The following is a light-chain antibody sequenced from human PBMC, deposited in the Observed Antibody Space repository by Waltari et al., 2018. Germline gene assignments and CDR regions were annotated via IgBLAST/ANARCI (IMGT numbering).Light chain of an antibody. CDR2: AAS. V-gene: IGKV1-39*01. CDR1: QTISSY. CDR3: QQSYSAPPLT. J-gene: IGKJ4*01. Sequence: DIQLTQSPSSLSASGGDRVSITCRESQTISSYLHWYQHKPGKAPQLLIYAASNLQSGVPSRFSGSGSGTDFTLVISNLQPEDFATYFCQQSYSAPPLTFGGGTKVEIK.